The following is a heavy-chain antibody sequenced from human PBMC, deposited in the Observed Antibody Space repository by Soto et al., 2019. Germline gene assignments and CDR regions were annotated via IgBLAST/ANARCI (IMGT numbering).Heavy chain of an antibody. D-gene: IGHD1-1*01. CDR2: IIPIFGTA. CDR3: ALWGFRDGNNSKYNYSGMDV. V-gene: IGHV1-69*01. CDR1: GGTFNRYT. J-gene: IGHJ6*02. Sequence: VQLVQSGAEVKKPGSSVTLSCKASGGTFNRYTISWVRQAPGPGLEWMGGIIPIFGTANYAQKFQGRVAIIADESTSAADMELRSLRSEDTAVYYCALWGFRDGNNSKYNYSGMDVWCQGTTVTFSS.